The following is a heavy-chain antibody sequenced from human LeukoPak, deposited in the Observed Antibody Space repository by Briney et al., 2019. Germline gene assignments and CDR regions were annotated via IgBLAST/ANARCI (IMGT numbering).Heavy chain of an antibody. Sequence: GGSLRLSCAASGFTFSNYNINWVRQAPGRGLEWDSYISTTSTTIYYADSVKGRFTISRDNSRNTLYLQMNSLRAEDTAVYYCARDRDATSWYYFDYWGQGTVGTVSS. D-gene: IGHD2-2*01. J-gene: IGHJ4*02. CDR1: GFTFSNYN. CDR2: ISTTSTTI. CDR3: ARDRDATSWYYFDY. V-gene: IGHV3-48*01.